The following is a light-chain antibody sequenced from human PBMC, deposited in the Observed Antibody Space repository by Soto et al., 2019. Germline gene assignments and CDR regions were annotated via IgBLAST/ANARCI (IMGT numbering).Light chain of an antibody. V-gene: IGLV2-14*01. CDR2: EVT. J-gene: IGLJ3*02. CDR1: SSDVGNYRY. Sequence: QSVLTQPASVSGSPGQSITISCTGTSSDVGNYRYVSWYQQRPGKAPKLMVYEVTNRPSEVSDRFSGSKSGNTASLTISGLPAEDEADYYCSSYTTRSTWVFGGGTKSPS. CDR3: SSYTTRSTWV.